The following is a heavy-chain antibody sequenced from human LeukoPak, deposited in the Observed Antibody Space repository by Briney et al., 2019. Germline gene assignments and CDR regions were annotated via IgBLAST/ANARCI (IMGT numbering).Heavy chain of an antibody. Sequence: SETLSLTCAVYGGSFSDYYWSWIRQPPGKGLEWIGEINHSGSTNYNPSLKSRVTISVDTSKNQFSLKLGSVTAADTAVYYCARTYGGDWYFDLWGRGTLVTVAS. J-gene: IGHJ2*01. CDR2: INHSGST. D-gene: IGHD4-23*01. CDR3: ARTYGGDWYFDL. V-gene: IGHV4-34*01. CDR1: GGSFSDYY.